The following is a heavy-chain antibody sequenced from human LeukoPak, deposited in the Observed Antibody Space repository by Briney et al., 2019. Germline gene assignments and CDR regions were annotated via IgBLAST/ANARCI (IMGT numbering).Heavy chain of an antibody. V-gene: IGHV4-30-4*08. CDR1: GGSISSGDYY. CDR3: ARGRITMVRGVIFESSXXAFHI. CDR2: IYYRGST. D-gene: IGHD3-10*01. Sequence: SQTLSLTCTVSGGSISSGDYYWSWIRQPPGKGLEWVGYIYYRGSTYYNPSRKSRATISEDTPNNQFSLKLSSVTAADTAVYYCARGRITMVRGVIFESSXXAFHIWGQXXMVPVSS. J-gene: IGHJ3*02.